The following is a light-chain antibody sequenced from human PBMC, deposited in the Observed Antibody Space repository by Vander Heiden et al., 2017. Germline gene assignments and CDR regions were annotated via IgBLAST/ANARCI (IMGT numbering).Light chain of an antibody. V-gene: IGKV1-5*03. CDR1: QSISSW. CDR2: KAS. J-gene: IGKJ1*01. CDR3: QQYDTYWWT. Sequence: DIQMTQSPSTLSASVGDRVTITCRASQSISSWLAWYQQKPGKAPKLLIYKASSLKSGVPSRFSGSGSGTEFTLTISSLQPDDSATYYCQQYDTYWWTFGQGTKVEIK.